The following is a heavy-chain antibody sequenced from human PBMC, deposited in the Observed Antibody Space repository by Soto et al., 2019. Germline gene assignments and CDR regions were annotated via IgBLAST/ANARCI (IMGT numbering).Heavy chain of an antibody. CDR3: ARGRRAVGATPYYYGRDV. J-gene: IGHJ6*02. V-gene: IGHV4-34*01. Sequence: PSETLSLTCAVYGGSLSGYYWSWIRQPPGKGLEWIGEINHSGSTNYNPSLKSRVTISVDTSKNQFSLKLSSVTAADTAVYYCARGRRAVGATPYYYGRDVWRHGTTVPV. CDR2: INHSGST. CDR1: GGSLSGYY. D-gene: IGHD1-26*01.